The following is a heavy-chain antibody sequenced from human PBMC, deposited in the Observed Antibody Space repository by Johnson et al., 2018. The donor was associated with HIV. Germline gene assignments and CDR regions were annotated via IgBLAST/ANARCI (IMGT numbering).Heavy chain of an antibody. V-gene: IGHV3-66*01. CDR1: GFTVSSNY. CDR2: IYSGGST. Sequence: VQLVESGGGLVQPGGSLRLSCAASGFTVSSNYMSWVRQAPGKGLEWVSVIYSGGSTYYVDSVKGRFTISRDNAKNSLYLQMNSLRAEDTAVYYCARETHYYDSSGYYVDAFDIWGQGTMVTVSS. J-gene: IGHJ3*02. CDR3: ARETHYYDSSGYYVDAFDI. D-gene: IGHD3-22*01.